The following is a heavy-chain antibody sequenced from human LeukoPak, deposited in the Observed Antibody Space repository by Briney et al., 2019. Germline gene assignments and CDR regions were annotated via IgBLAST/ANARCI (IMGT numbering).Heavy chain of an antibody. V-gene: IGHV1-8*01. CDR1: GYTFTIYD. J-gene: IGHJ5*02. D-gene: IGHD1-20*01. CDR3: TRSSSWYNWTAIS. CDR2: MNPNSGNT. Sequence: GASLNVSCTASGYTFTIYDINWVPLAPGQGLECVGWMNPNSGNTGYALKFQRRVTMTRNTSISTAYMELSSLRSEDTAVYYCTRSSSWYNWTAISWGQGTLVTVSS.